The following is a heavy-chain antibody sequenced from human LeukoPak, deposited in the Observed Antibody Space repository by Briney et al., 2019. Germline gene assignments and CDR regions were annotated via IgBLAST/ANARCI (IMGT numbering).Heavy chain of an antibody. V-gene: IGHV4-39*07. CDR2: INYSGST. Sequence: PSETLSLTCTVPSGSISTSNYYWTWIRQPPGKGLDWIVEINYSGSTNYNPSLKSRLTMSVDTSKSQFSLKLSSVTAADTAVYYCGSSGHPGFDNWGQGTLFTVSS. CDR1: SGSISTSNYY. J-gene: IGHJ4*02. D-gene: IGHD3-22*01. CDR3: GSSGHPGFDN.